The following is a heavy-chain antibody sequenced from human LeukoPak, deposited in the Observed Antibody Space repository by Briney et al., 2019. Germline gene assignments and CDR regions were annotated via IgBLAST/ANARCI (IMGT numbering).Heavy chain of an antibody. Sequence: PGGSLRLSCAASGFTFSNYWMHWVRQTPGKGLVWVSRLDTDGSDTSYADSVKGRFTISRDNAKNSLYLQMNSLRAEDTAVYYCARAPGIAADNWFDPWGQGTLVTVSS. D-gene: IGHD6-13*01. CDR3: ARAPGIAADNWFDP. CDR2: LDTDGSDT. CDR1: GFTFSNYW. V-gene: IGHV3-74*01. J-gene: IGHJ5*02.